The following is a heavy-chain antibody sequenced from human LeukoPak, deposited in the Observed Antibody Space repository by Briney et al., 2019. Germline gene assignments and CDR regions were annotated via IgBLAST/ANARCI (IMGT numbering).Heavy chain of an antibody. J-gene: IGHJ4*02. Sequence: PSETLSLTCTVSGGSISSSSYYWGWIRQPPGKGLEWIGSIYYSGSTYYNPSLKSRVTISVDTSKNQFSLKLSSVTAADTAVYYCARAGQWLVPSFDYWGQGTLVTVSS. V-gene: IGHV4-39*07. D-gene: IGHD6-19*01. CDR2: IYYSGST. CDR3: ARAGQWLVPSFDY. CDR1: GGSISSSSYY.